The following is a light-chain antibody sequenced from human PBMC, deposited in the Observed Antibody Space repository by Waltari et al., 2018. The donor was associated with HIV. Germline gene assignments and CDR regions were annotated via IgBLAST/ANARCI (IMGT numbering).Light chain of an antibody. CDR1: THDLGDYTH. CDR3: TAYKYSTRSYV. CDR2: DVT. J-gene: IGLJ1*01. Sequence: QSALTQPAPVSGSPCQSITVPSIGSTHDLGDYTHVPWYKQHPDKPPKLLIYDVTNRPPGVSNRFSCSKSGNTASLAISGLQAEDEADYFCTAYKYSTRSYVFGTGTKVTVL. V-gene: IGLV2-14*03.